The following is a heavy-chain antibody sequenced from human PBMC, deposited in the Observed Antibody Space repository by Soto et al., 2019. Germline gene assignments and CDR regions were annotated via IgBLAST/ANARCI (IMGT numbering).Heavy chain of an antibody. Sequence: GRLRLSCAASIFTFRSYCMSWVRQAPGKGLEWVAKINQEGIGKYYGDSVKGRLTISRDNAKNSLYLQMNSLRANDTAVYYCARESGDQGLDYWGQGTLVTVSS. CDR2: INQEGIGK. V-gene: IGHV3-7*01. D-gene: IGHD6-25*01. CDR3: ARESGDQGLDY. J-gene: IGHJ4*02. CDR1: IFTFRSYC.